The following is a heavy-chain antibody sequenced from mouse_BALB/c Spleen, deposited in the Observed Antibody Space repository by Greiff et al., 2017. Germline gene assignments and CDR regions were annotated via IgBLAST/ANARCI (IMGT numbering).Heavy chain of an antibody. CDR3: ARDRRNYAMDY. V-gene: IGHV5-6-3*01. Sequence: EVQVVESGGGLVQPGGSLKLSCAASGFTFSSYGMSWVRQTPDKRLELVATINSNGGSTYYPDSVKGRFTISRDNAKNTLYLQMSSLKSEDTAMYYCARDRRNYAMDYWGQGTSVTVSS. CDR1: GFTFSSYG. CDR2: INSNGGST. J-gene: IGHJ4*01.